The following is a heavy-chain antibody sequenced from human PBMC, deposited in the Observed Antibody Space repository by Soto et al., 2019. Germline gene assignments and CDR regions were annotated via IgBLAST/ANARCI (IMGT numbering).Heavy chain of an antibody. D-gene: IGHD1-1*01. V-gene: IGHV3-21*02. CDR3: ARYDAFKAFDL. J-gene: IGHJ3*01. CDR1: GFTFNSYS. CDR2: ISSGSVRV. Sequence: EVELVESGGGLVKPGGSLRLSCAASGFTFNSYSVNWVRQAPGKGLAWVASISSGSVRVDFADSVKGRFSISRDDVTNSVSLQMDSLRVEDTGIYFCARYDAFKAFDLWGQGTMVTVSS.